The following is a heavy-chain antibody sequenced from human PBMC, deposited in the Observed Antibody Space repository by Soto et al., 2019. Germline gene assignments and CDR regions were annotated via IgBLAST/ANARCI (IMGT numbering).Heavy chain of an antibody. V-gene: IGHV4-61*01. CDR1: GGSVSSGNYY. Sequence: SETLSLTCTVSGGSVSSGNYYWSWIRQPPGKGLEWIGYFYYTGSTNYNPSLKSRVTISIDASKNQFSLRLSSATAADTAVYYCARSPLAYCGGDCYSGYYYYGMDVWGQGTTVTVSS. D-gene: IGHD2-21*02. CDR3: ARSPLAYCGGDCYSGYYYYGMDV. CDR2: FYYTGST. J-gene: IGHJ6*02.